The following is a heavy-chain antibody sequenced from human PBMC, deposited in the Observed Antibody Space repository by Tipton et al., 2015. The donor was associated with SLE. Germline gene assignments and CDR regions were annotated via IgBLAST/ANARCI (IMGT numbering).Heavy chain of an antibody. J-gene: IGHJ2*01. CDR3: ARGKQWLGYFDL. V-gene: IGHV4-39*01. CDR2: IYYSGST. Sequence: TLSLTCTVSGGSISSSSYYWGWIRQPPGKGLEWIGSIYYSGSTYYNPSLKSRVTISVDTSKNQFSLKLSSVTAAGTAVYYCARGKQWLGYFDLWGRGTLVTVSS. CDR1: GGSISSSSYY. D-gene: IGHD6-19*01.